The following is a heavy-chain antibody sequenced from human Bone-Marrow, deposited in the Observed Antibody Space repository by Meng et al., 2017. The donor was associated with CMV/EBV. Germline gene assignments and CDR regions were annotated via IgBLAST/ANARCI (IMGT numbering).Heavy chain of an antibody. CDR2: IYYSGNT. CDR1: GGSVSSSTYY. J-gene: IGHJ4*02. D-gene: IGHD1-26*01. Sequence: SETLSLTCTVSGGSVSSSTYYWGWIRQPPGKGLEWIGNIYYSGNTYYNLSLKRRVTISVDTSKNQFSLKLSSVTAADTAVYYCAREGATARDFDYWGQGTLVTVSS. V-gene: IGHV4-39*02. CDR3: AREGATARDFDY.